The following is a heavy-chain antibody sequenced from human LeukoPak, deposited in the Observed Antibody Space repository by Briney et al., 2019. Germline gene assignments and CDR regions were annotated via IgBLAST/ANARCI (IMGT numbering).Heavy chain of an antibody. D-gene: IGHD2-15*01. CDR3: ARELRYCSGGSCYDYGMDV. J-gene: IGHJ6*02. CDR1: GYTFISYY. V-gene: IGHV1-46*01. Sequence: VASVKVSCKASGYTFISYYIHWVRQAPGQGLEWMGIINPSGGSTSYAQKFQGRVTMTRDTSTSTVYMELSSLRSEDTAVYYCARELRYCSGGSCYDYGMDVWGQGTTVTVSS. CDR2: INPSGGST.